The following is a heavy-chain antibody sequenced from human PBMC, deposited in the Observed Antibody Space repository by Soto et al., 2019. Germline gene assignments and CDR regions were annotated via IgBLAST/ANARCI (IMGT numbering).Heavy chain of an antibody. CDR2: ISTDGTNQ. CDR3: AVGGGDLSLTPFDY. Sequence: GGSLRLSCVASGFNFKAYGMHWVRQAPGKGLEWVAVISTDGTNQHHADSVKGRFTISRDNFKNTLYLQMNSLRPEDTAVYFCAVGGGDLSLTPFDYWGQGTLVTVSS. J-gene: IGHJ4*02. CDR1: GFNFKAYG. D-gene: IGHD3-16*02. V-gene: IGHV3-30-3*01.